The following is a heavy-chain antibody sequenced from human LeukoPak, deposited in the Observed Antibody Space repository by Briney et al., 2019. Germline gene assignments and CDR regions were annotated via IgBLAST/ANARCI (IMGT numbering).Heavy chain of an antibody. CDR1: GYTFTNYA. Sequence: ASVKVSCKASGYTFTNYALHWLRQAPGQRLEWMGWINTGNGNTKYSQKFQGRVTITRATSASTAYMELSSLRSEDTAVYYCARVGYSGYDSRPVFNYWGQGTLVTVSS. V-gene: IGHV1-3*04. CDR3: ARVGYSGYDSRPVFNY. CDR2: INTGNGNT. J-gene: IGHJ4*02. D-gene: IGHD5-12*01.